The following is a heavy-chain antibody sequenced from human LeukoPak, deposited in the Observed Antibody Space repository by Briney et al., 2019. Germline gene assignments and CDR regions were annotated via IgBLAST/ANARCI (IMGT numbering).Heavy chain of an antibody. Sequence: PGGSLRLSYAASGFTFDDYAMHWVRQAPGKGLEWVSGISSNSGSIGYADSVKGRFTISRDNAKNSLYLQMNSLRAEDTALYYCAKGSSSWYLAYFDYWGQGTLVTVSS. CDR3: AKGSSSWYLAYFDY. D-gene: IGHD6-13*01. CDR2: ISSNSGSI. CDR1: GFTFDDYA. J-gene: IGHJ4*02. V-gene: IGHV3-9*01.